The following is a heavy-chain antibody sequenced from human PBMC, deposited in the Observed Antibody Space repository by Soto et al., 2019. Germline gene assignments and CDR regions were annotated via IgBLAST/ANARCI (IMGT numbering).Heavy chain of an antibody. J-gene: IGHJ5*02. Sequence: LRLSCEASGFIFSSYAITWVRQAPGKGLEWVSTISGTGVNTYYADSVKGRFTVSRDNSKNTVWLQMNSLRAADSSVYYCAKDSVHNLYRTSSLEDCFGPWGQGTLVTVSS. CDR2: ISGTGVNT. D-gene: IGHD6-6*01. CDR1: GFIFSSYA. CDR3: AKDSVHNLYRTSSLEDCFGP. V-gene: IGHV3-23*01.